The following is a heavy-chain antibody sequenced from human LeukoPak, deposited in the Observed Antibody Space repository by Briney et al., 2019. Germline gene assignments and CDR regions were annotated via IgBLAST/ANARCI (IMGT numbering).Heavy chain of an antibody. CDR3: ARLFGNIAVAGIWYMDV. V-gene: IGHV1-18*01. Sequence: ASVKVSCKASGYTLSTYGISWVRQAPGQGLEWMGWISAYNGNTNYAQKLQGRVTMTTDTSTSTAYMELRSLGSDDTAVYYCARLFGNIAVAGIWYMDVWGKGTTVTVSS. D-gene: IGHD6-19*01. J-gene: IGHJ6*03. CDR2: ISAYNGNT. CDR1: GYTLSTYG.